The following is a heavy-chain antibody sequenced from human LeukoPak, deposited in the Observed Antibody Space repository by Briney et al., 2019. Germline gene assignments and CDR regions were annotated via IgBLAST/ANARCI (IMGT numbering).Heavy chain of an antibody. D-gene: IGHD3-3*01. CDR2: ISSSSSYI. Sequence: GGSLRLSCAASGFTFSTYSMNWVRQAPGKGLEWVSSISSSSSYIYYADSVKGRFTISRDNARNSLYQQMNSLRAEDTAVYYCAKWDSSGFWSGYTYYFDYWGQGTLVTVSS. CDR1: GFTFSTYS. J-gene: IGHJ4*02. CDR3: AKWDSSGFWSGYTYYFDY. V-gene: IGHV3-21*01.